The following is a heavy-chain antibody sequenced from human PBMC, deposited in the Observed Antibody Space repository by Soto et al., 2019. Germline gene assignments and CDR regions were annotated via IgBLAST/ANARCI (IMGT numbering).Heavy chain of an antibody. CDR3: ARGVAGTGFDL. V-gene: IGHV6-1*01. CDR1: GDSVSSNTAA. J-gene: IGHJ4*02. Sequence: SQTLSLTCVISGDSVSSNTAAWNWIRSSPSRGLEWLGRTYYRSNWRHDYAVSVKSRITVNPDTFKNHFSLQLNSVTPDDTAVYYCARGVAGTGFDLWGQGTLVTVSS. D-gene: IGHD6-19*01. CDR2: TYYRSNWRH.